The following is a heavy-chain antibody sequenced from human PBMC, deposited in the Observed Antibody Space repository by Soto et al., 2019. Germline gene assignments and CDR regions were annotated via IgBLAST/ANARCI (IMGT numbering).Heavy chain of an antibody. V-gene: IGHV1-8*01. Sequence: ASVKVSCKDSGYTFTSYDINWVRQATGQGLEWMGWMNPNSGNTGYAQKFQGRVTMTRNTSISTAYMELSSLRSEDTAVYYCARISSGYYYIDYWGQGTLVTVSS. J-gene: IGHJ4*02. D-gene: IGHD3-22*01. CDR2: MNPNSGNT. CDR3: ARISSGYYYIDY. CDR1: GYTFTSYD.